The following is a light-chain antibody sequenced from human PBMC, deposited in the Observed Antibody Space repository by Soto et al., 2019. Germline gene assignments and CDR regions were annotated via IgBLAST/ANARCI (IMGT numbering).Light chain of an antibody. CDR1: RTVLSTADNQNF. CDR2: DAS. CDR3: HQYYGSPYS. Sequence: DIAMTQSPDSLVVSLGERATINCKSGRTVLSTADNQNFLAWYQQRPGQPPKLLIYDASTRAPGVPDRFIGSGSATEFTLTVAGLQPEDVAVYYCHQYYGSPYSIGQGTRLEI. J-gene: IGKJ2*01. V-gene: IGKV4-1*01.